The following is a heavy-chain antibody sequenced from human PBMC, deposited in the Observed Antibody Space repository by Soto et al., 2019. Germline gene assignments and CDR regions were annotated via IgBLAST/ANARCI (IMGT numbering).Heavy chain of an antibody. CDR1: GFTFSSYA. D-gene: IGHD4-17*01. J-gene: IGHJ4*02. CDR3: ARGTYGDYDF. CDR2: LSAGGTSA. Sequence: GGSLRLSCAASGFTFSSYAMSWVRQAPGKGLEWVSALSAGGTSAYYTVSVEGRFTISRDDSKNILYLQMNSLRADDTAVYYRARGTYGDYDFWGQGTLVTVSS. V-gene: IGHV3-23*01.